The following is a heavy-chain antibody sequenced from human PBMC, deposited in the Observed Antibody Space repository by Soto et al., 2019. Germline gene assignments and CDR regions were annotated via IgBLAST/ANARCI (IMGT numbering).Heavy chain of an antibody. D-gene: IGHD3-16*02. J-gene: IGHJ5*02. CDR1: GYTFTSYY. Sequence: QVQLVQSGAEVKKPGASVKVSCKASGYTFTSYYMHWVRQAPGQGLEWMGIIKPSGGSTSYEKKFHGRVTMTRDTTTSTVYVELRSLRSEDTDVYYCLGELSLYGSWGQGTLVTVS. CDR2: IKPSGGST. CDR3: LGELSLYGS. V-gene: IGHV1-46*01.